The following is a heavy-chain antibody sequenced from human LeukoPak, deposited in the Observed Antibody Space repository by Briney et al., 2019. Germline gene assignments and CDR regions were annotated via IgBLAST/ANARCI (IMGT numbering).Heavy chain of an antibody. J-gene: IGHJ4*02. V-gene: IGHV3-21*01. CDR3: ARGLATFHCSSSSCSAGY. CDR1: GFTFSSYS. CDR2: ISSSSSYI. Sequence: KPGGSLRLSCAASGFTFSSYSMNWVRQAPGKGLEWVSSISSSSSYIFYADSVKGRFTISRDNAKNSLYLQMNSLRAEDTAVYYCARGLATFHCSSSSCSAGYWGQGTLVTVSS. D-gene: IGHD2-2*01.